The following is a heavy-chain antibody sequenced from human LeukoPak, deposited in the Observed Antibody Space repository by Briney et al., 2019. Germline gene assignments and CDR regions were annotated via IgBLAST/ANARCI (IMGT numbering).Heavy chain of an antibody. Sequence: GXSLRLSCAASGFTFSNAWMSWGRQAPGKGVEWVGRIKSKTDGGTTEYAAPGKGKFTISRDDSKNTLYLQMNSLKTDDTAVYYCTTDSLDFDPWGQGTLVTVSS. J-gene: IGHJ5*02. CDR1: GFTFSNAW. CDR2: IKSKTDGGTT. CDR3: TTDSLDFDP. V-gene: IGHV3-15*01.